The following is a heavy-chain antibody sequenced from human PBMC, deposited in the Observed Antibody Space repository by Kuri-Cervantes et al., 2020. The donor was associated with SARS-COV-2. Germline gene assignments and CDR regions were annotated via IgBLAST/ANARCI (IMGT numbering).Heavy chain of an antibody. CDR2: FKSKTAGGTI. V-gene: IGHV3-15*01. CDR1: GLTFSDAW. Sequence: GESLKISCVVSGLTFSDAWMSWVRQTPGKRLEWIGRFKSKTAGGTIVYAAPVQGRFTISRDDSRNTLYLPMNSLKTEDTAVYYCTTLIDYWGQGALVTVSS. CDR3: TTLIDY. J-gene: IGHJ4*02.